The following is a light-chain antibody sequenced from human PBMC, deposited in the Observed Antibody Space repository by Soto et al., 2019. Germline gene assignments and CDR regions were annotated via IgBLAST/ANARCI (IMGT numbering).Light chain of an antibody. Sequence: EIVLTQSPGTLSLSPGERATLSCRASQSVSSSYLAWYQQKPGQAPRLLIYGASSRDTGIPDRFSGSGSGTDFTLTISSLEPEDFAVYYCQHYGSLVLTFGGGTKVEIK. V-gene: IGKV3-20*01. J-gene: IGKJ4*01. CDR1: QSVSSSY. CDR3: QHYGSLVLT. CDR2: GAS.